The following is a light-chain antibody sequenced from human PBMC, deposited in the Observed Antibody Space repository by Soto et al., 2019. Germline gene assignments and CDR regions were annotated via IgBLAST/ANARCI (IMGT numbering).Light chain of an antibody. CDR1: QSVSRK. CDR2: AAS. Sequence: TVMTQSPATLSVSPGERATLSCRASQSVSRKLAWYQQKPGQAPRLLMNAASTRAAGIPTRFRGSGSGTEFTLTIASLQSEDLGVYTCQQYSDWPPTFGQGTKV. CDR3: QQYSDWPPT. V-gene: IGKV3-15*01. J-gene: IGKJ1*01.